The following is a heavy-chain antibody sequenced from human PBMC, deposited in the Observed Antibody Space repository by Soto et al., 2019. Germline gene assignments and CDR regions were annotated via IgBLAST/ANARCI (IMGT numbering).Heavy chain of an antibody. CDR3: AKRSRGIAAAGPVPFDY. CDR1: GFTFSSYG. Sequence: GGSLRLSCAASGFTFSSYGMHWVSQAPGKGLEWVAVISYDGSNKYYADSVKGRFTISRDNSKNTLYLQMNSLRAEDTAVYYCAKRSRGIAAAGPVPFDYWGQGTLVTVSS. CDR2: ISYDGSNK. J-gene: IGHJ4*02. D-gene: IGHD6-13*01. V-gene: IGHV3-30*18.